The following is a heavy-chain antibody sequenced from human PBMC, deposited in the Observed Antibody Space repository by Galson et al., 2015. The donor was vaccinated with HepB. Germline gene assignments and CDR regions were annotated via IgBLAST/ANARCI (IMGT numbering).Heavy chain of an antibody. J-gene: IGHJ4*02. D-gene: IGHD3-10*01. CDR2: ISGSGGST. CDR1: GFTFSSYA. V-gene: IGHV3-23*01. CDR3: AKGELLWFGESPFDY. Sequence: SLRLSCAASGFTFSSYAMSWVRQAPGKGLEWVSAISGSGGSTYYADSVKGRFTISRDNSKNTLYLQMNSLRAEDTAVYYCAKGELLWFGESPFDYWGQGTLVTVSS.